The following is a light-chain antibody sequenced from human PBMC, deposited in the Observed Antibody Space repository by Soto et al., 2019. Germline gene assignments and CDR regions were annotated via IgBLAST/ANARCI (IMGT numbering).Light chain of an antibody. CDR1: SSDIGSSNL. CDR2: EAT. CDR3: CSYAGSNTYV. V-gene: IGLV2-23*01. Sequence: QSALTQPASVSGSPGQSITIAGTGTSSDIGSSNLVSWYQDHPGKAPKLIIYEATQRPSGISYRFSGSKSGNTASLTISGLQAEDEADYYCCSYAGSNTYVFGTGTKVTVL. J-gene: IGLJ1*01.